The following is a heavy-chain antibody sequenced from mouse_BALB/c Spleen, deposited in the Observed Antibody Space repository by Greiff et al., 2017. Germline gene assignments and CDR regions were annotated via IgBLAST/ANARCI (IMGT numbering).Heavy chain of an antibody. CDR1: GYTFTSYY. Sequence: QVQLQQSGPELVKPGASVRISCKASGYTFTSYYIHWVKQRPGQGLEWIGWIYPGNVNTKYNEKFKGKATLTADKSSSTAYMQLSSLTSEDSAVYFCARGNDALAYWGQGTLVTVSA. CDR2: IYPGNVNT. V-gene: IGHV1S56*01. CDR3: ARGNDALAY. J-gene: IGHJ3*01.